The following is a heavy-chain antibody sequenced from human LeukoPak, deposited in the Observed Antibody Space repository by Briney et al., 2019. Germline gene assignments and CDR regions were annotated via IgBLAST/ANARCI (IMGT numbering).Heavy chain of an antibody. D-gene: IGHD1-26*01. Sequence: SETLSLTCTVSGGSISSYYWSWIRQPPGKGLEWIGYIYYSGSTNYNPTLKSRVTISVDTSKNQFSLKLSSVTAADTAVYYCAREVGANDAFDIWGQGTMVTVSS. CDR2: IYYSGST. J-gene: IGHJ3*02. CDR1: GGSISSYY. V-gene: IGHV4-59*01. CDR3: AREVGANDAFDI.